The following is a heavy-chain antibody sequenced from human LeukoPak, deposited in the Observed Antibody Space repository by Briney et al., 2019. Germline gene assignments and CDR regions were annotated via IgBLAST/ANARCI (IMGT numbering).Heavy chain of an antibody. CDR3: ARWEPYYDYVWGSYRVNGFDY. J-gene: IGHJ4*02. V-gene: IGHV4-61*01. Sequence: PSETLSLTCTVSGGSVSSGSYYWSWIRQPPGKGLEWIGYIYYSGSTNYNPSLKSRVTISVDTSKNQFSLKLSSVTAADTAVYYCARWEPYYDYVWGSYRVNGFDYWGQGTLVTVSS. CDR1: GGSVSSGSYY. CDR2: IYYSGST. D-gene: IGHD3-16*02.